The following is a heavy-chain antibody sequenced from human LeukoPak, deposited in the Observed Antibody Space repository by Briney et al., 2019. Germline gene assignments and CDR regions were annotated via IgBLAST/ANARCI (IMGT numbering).Heavy chain of an antibody. V-gene: IGHV1-69*04. CDR1: GGTFSSYA. D-gene: IGHD3-22*01. Sequence: SVKVSCKASGGTFSSYAISWVRQAPGQGLEWMGRIIPILDIANYAQKFQGRVTITADKSTSTAYMELSSLRSEDTAVYYCAREDSSGNDYWGQGTLVTVSS. J-gene: IGHJ4*02. CDR2: IIPILDIA. CDR3: AREDSSGNDY.